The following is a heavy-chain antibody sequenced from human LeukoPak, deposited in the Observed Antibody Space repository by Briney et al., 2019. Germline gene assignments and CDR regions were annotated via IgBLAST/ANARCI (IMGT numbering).Heavy chain of an antibody. CDR3: AKDIARYSSYMDV. D-gene: IGHD6-19*01. V-gene: IGHV3-43*01. CDR2: ISWDGGST. Sequence: PGGSLRLSCAASGFTFDDYTMHWVRQAPGKGLEWVSLISWDGGSTYYADSVKGRFTISRDNSKNSLYLQMNSLITEDTALYYCAKDIARYSSYMDVWGKGTTVTISS. J-gene: IGHJ6*03. CDR1: GFTFDDYT.